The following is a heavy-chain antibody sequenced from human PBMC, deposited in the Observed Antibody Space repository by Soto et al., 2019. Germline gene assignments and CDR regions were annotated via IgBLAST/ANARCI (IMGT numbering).Heavy chain of an antibody. V-gene: IGHV3-33*01. CDR2: IWYDGSNK. J-gene: IGHJ4*02. D-gene: IGHD2-15*01. CDR3: ARDEGWLFNSFDY. CDR1: GFTFSSHG. Sequence: QVQLVESGGGVVQPGRSLRLSCAASGFTFSSHGMHWVRQAPGKGLEWVAVIWYDGSNKYYADSVKGRFTISRDNSKNTLYLQMNSLRAEDTAVYYCARDEGWLFNSFDYLGQGTLVTVSS.